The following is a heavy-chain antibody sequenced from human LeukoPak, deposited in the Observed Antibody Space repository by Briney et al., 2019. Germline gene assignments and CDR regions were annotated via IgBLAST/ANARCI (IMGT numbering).Heavy chain of an antibody. Sequence: GGSLRLSCAASGFTFSSYVMSWVRQAPGKGLEWVSGISGRGSSTYYADSVKGRFTISRDNSKNTLYLQMNNLRAEDTAVYYCARAITMKVVSSDAFDIWGQGTMVTVSS. CDR3: ARAITMKVVSSDAFDI. V-gene: IGHV3-23*01. CDR2: ISGRGSST. D-gene: IGHD3-22*01. J-gene: IGHJ3*02. CDR1: GFTFSSYV.